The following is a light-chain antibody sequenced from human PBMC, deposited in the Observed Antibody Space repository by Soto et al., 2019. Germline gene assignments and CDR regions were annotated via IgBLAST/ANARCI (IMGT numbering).Light chain of an antibody. CDR3: YQSYDTSPGT. Sequence: DIQMTQSPSSLSVSVGGRVTMTCRLMKKSITCYYWYQQKQGRAPKLLIYAAATLLDGVASRWSSGGGGTENILTINSMQHEDFSAYYCYQSYDTSPGTFGQGTRLEIK. CDR2: AAA. J-gene: IGKJ5*01. V-gene: IGKV1-39*01. CDR1: KKSITC.